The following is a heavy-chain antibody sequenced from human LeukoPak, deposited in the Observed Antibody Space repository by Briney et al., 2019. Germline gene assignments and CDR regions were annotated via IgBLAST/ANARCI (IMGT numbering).Heavy chain of an antibody. CDR2: IYYSGST. D-gene: IGHD3-3*01. J-gene: IGHJ4*02. V-gene: IGHV4-59*08. CDR1: GGSISSHY. Sequence: SETLSLTCTVSGGSISSHYWSWIRQPPGKGLEWIGYIYYSGSTNYNPSLKSRVTISVDTSKNQFSLKLSSVTAADTAVYYCARHLYDFWSGPKPYYFDYWGQGTLVTVSS. CDR3: ARHLYDFWSGPKPYYFDY.